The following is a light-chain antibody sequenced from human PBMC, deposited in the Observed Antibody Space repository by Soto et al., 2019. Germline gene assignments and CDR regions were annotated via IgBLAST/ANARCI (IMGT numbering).Light chain of an antibody. V-gene: IGLV1-44*01. CDR1: SSNIGSNT. CDR3: AAWDDGLNGHYV. J-gene: IGLJ1*01. Sequence: QSVLTQPPSASGTPGQRVTISCSGSSSNIGSNTVNWYQQLPGTAPKLLIYSNNQRPSGVPDRFSGSKSGTSASLAISGLQSEDEADYYCAAWDDGLNGHYVFGTGTKVTVL. CDR2: SNN.